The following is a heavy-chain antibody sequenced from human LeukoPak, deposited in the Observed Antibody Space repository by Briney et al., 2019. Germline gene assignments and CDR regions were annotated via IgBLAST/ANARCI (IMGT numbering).Heavy chain of an antibody. D-gene: IGHD5-24*01. CDR2: ITVSGSTK. V-gene: IGHV3-48*04. J-gene: IGHJ4*02. Sequence: GGSLRLSCATSGFTFSSIWMNWVRQAPGKGLEWVSYITVSGSTKYYTDPMKGRFTISRDNAKNSLYLLMNSLRAEDTAIYYCARISKRGGYDYWGQGTLVTVSS. CDR3: ARISKRGGYDY. CDR1: GFTFSSIW.